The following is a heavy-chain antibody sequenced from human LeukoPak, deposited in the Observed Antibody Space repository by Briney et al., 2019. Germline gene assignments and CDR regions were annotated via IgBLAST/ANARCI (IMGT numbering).Heavy chain of an antibody. CDR1: GGSISSSNW. D-gene: IGHD6-13*01. Sequence: SGTLSLTCAVSGGSISSSNWWSWVRQPPGKGLEWIGEIYHSGSTNYNPSLKSRVTISVDKSKNQFSLKLSSVTAADTAVYYCAKAYSSSWYSNYFDYWGQGTVATVSS. CDR3: AKAYSSSWYSNYFDY. J-gene: IGHJ4*02. V-gene: IGHV4-4*02. CDR2: IYHSGST.